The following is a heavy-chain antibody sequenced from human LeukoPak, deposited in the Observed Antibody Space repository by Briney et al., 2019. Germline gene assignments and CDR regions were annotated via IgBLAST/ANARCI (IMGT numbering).Heavy chain of an antibody. CDR1: GFTVSSNY. CDR3: AKAGYSSSWYYYYYMDV. CDR2: IYSGGST. D-gene: IGHD6-13*01. J-gene: IGHJ6*03. V-gene: IGHV3-66*02. Sequence: RSGGSLRLSCAASGFTVSSNYMSWVRQAPGKGLEWVSVIYSGGSTYYADSVKGRFTISRDNSKNTLYLQMNSLRAEDTAVYYCAKAGYSSSWYYYYYMDVWGKGTTVTVSS.